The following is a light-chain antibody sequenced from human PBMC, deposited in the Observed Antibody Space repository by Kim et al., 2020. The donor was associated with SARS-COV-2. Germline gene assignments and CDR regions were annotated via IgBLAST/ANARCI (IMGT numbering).Light chain of an antibody. CDR3: GSYAGNNRLGVV. Sequence: VTISCLGSSSAVGGYDYVSWYQQYPGKAPKLMIYEVRKRPSGVPDRFSGSKSGNTASLTVSGLQAEDEADYYCGSYAGNNRLGVVFGGGTQLTVL. V-gene: IGLV2-8*01. J-gene: IGLJ2*01. CDR2: EVR. CDR1: SSAVGGYDY.